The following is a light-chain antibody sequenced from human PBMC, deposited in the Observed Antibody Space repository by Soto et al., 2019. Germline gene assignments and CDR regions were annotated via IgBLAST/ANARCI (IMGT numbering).Light chain of an antibody. J-gene: IGLJ2*01. V-gene: IGLV2-23*02. CDR1: SSDVGSYNL. CDR3: CSYAGSPTFVI. CDR2: EVS. Sequence: QSVLTQPASVSGSPGQSITIPCTGASSDVGSYNLVSWYQQHPGKAPKLMIYEVSRRPSGISNRFSGSKSGNTASLTIFGLQAEDEADYYCCSYAGSPTFVIFGGGTKLTVL.